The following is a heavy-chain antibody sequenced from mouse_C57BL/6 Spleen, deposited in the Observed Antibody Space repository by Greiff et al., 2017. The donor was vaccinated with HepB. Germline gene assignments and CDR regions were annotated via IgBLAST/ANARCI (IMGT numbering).Heavy chain of an antibody. V-gene: IGHV1-20*01. CDR1: GYTFTSYW. Sequence: VQLQQPGAELVKPGASVKLSCKASGYTFTSYWMNWVMQSHGKSLEWIGRINPYNGDTFYNQKFKGKATLTVDKSSSTAHMELRSLTSEDSAVYYCARGGPPYYFDYWGQGTTLTVSS. J-gene: IGHJ2*01. CDR3: ARGGPPYYFDY. CDR2: INPYNGDT.